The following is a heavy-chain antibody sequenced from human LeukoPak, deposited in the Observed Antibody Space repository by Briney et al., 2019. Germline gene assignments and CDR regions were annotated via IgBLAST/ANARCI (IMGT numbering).Heavy chain of an antibody. CDR3: ARDLGYCSSTSCYYWFDP. J-gene: IGHJ5*02. CDR2: INPNSGGT. Sequence: ASVKVSFKASGYTFTCYYMHWVRPAPGQGLEWMGWINPNSGGTNYAQKFQGRVTMTRDTSISTAYMELSRLRSDDTAVYYCARDLGYCSSTSCYYWFDPWGQGTLVTVSS. V-gene: IGHV1-2*02. CDR1: GYTFTCYY. D-gene: IGHD2-2*01.